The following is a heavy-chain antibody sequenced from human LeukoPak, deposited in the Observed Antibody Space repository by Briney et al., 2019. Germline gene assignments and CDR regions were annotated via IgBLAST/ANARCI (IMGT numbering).Heavy chain of an antibody. CDR2: IYYSGST. CDR1: GGSISSSSYY. D-gene: IGHD5-18*01. J-gene: IGHJ4*02. CDR3: ARHAGEGYSYGYLDY. V-gene: IGHV4-39*01. Sequence: SETLSLTCTVSGGSISSSSYYWGWIRQPPGKGLEWIGSIYYSGSTYYNPSLKSRDTISVDTSKNQFSLKLSSVTAADTAVYYCARHAGEGYSYGYLDYWGQGTLVTVSS.